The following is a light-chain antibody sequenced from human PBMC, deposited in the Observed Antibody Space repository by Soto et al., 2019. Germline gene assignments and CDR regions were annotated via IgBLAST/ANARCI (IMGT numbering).Light chain of an antibody. Sequence: EIVMTQSPATLSVSPGESATLSCRTSQSVTYYIVWYQQKPGQAPRLLVYGASRRDTGIPARFSGSGSGTEFTLTISSLQAEYFAFYCYQHHNSWPLTFGQGTKLESK. J-gene: IGKJ2*01. CDR3: QHHNSWPLT. CDR2: GAS. CDR1: QSVTYY. V-gene: IGKV3-15*01.